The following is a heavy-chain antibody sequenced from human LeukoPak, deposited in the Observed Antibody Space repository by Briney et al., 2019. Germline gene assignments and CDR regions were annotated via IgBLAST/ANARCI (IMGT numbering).Heavy chain of an antibody. CDR3: VSSGSYYGAFDI. D-gene: IGHD1-26*01. CDR2: ISDSGSST. CDR1: GFTFSNYA. J-gene: IGHJ3*02. V-gene: IGHV3-23*01. Sequence: GGSLRLSCAASGFTFSNYAVSWVRQAPGKGLAWVSAISDSGSSTQYADSVKGRFTISRDNAKNSLYLQMNSLRAEGTAVYYCVSSGSYYGAFDIWGQGTMVTVSS.